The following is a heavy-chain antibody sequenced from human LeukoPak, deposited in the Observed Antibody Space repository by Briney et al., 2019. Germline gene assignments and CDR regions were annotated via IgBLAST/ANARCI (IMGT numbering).Heavy chain of an antibody. CDR1: GGSISSSSHY. CDR2: IYYSGST. CDR3: ARLYDSSGYYYREGPDHCDY. D-gene: IGHD3-22*01. V-gene: IGHV4-39*01. Sequence: PSETLSLTCSVSGGSISSSSHYWGWIRQPPGKGLEWLGSIYYSGSTYYNPSLKSRVSISIDTSENQFSLKLSYVTAADTAVYYCARLYDSSGYYYREGPDHCDYWGQGALVSVSS. J-gene: IGHJ4*02.